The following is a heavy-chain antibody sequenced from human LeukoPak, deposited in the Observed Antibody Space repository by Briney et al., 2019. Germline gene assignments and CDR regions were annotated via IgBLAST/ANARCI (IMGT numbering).Heavy chain of an antibody. V-gene: IGHV3-74*01. J-gene: IGHJ4*02. CDR1: RFIFTNYW. Sequence: GGSLRLSCAASRFIFTNYWIHWVRQAPGKGLVWVSHVNNGGSATSYADSVKGRFTISRDSAKNTVYLHTNSLRVEDTAVYYCTSFFETNWGQGTLVTVSS. D-gene: IGHD2/OR15-2a*01. CDR3: TSFFETN. CDR2: VNNGGSAT.